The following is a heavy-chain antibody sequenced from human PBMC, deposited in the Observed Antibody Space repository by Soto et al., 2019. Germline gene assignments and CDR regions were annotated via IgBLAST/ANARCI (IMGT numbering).Heavy chain of an antibody. D-gene: IGHD2-2*01. V-gene: IGHV3-23*01. CDR1: GFTFSSYA. Sequence: PGGSLRLSCAASGFTFSSYAMSWVREAPGKGREWGSAISGSGGSTYYADSVKGRFTISRDKSKNTLYLQMNSLRAEDTAVYYCAKGPVVPAAIWDAGCIDYWGQGTLVTVSS. CDR3: AKGPVVPAAIWDAGCIDY. J-gene: IGHJ4*02. CDR2: ISGSGGST.